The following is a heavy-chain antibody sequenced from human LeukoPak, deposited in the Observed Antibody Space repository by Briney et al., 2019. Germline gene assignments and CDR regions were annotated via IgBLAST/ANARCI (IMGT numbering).Heavy chain of an antibody. D-gene: IGHD3-22*01. CDR3: AKDLHYLYYYDSSGYYPQNDY. CDR2: ISGSGGST. Sequence: GGSLRLSCAASGFTFSSYAMSWVRQAPGKGLEWVSAISGSGGSTYYADSVKGRFTISRDNSKNTLYLQMNSLRAEDTAVYYCAKDLHYLYYYDSSGYYPQNDYWGQGTLVTVSS. J-gene: IGHJ4*02. CDR1: GFTFSSYA. V-gene: IGHV3-23*01.